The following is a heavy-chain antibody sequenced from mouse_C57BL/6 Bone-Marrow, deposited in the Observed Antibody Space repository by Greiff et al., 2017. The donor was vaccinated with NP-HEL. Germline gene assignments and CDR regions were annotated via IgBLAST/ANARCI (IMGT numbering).Heavy chain of an antibody. D-gene: IGHD1-1*01. Sequence: EVQVVESGGGLVKPGGSLKLSCAASGFTFSSYAMSWVRQTPEKRLEWVATISDGGSYTYYPDNVKGRFTISRDNAKNNRYLQMSHLKSEDTAMYYCARPYYYGSSPFAYWGQGTLVTVSA. J-gene: IGHJ3*01. V-gene: IGHV5-4*01. CDR1: GFTFSSYA. CDR3: ARPYYYGSSPFAY. CDR2: ISDGGSYT.